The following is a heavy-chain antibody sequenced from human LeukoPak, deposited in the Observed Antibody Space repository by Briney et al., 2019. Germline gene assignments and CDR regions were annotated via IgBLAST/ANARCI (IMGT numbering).Heavy chain of an antibody. Sequence: PGGSLRLSCAASGFTFSSYWMSWVRQAPGKGLEWVANIKQDGSEKYYVDSVKGRFTISRDNAKNSLYLQMYSLRAEDTAVYYCVIPHYYYIDVWGKGTTVTVSS. CDR3: VIPHYYYIDV. V-gene: IGHV3-7*01. J-gene: IGHJ6*03. D-gene: IGHD3-16*02. CDR1: GFTFSSYW. CDR2: IKQDGSEK.